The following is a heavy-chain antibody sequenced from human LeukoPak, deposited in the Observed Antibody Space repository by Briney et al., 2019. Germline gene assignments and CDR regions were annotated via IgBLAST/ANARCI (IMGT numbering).Heavy chain of an antibody. D-gene: IGHD6-19*01. V-gene: IGHV3-43*02. CDR2: ISGDGGST. CDR3: AKDKGSGWFAEYFQH. Sequence: GGSLRLSCAASGSTFDDYAMHWVRQAPGKGLEWVSLISGDGGSTYYADSVKGRFTISRDNSKNSLYLQMNSLRTEDTAFYYCAKDKGSGWFAEYFQHWGQGTLVTVSS. J-gene: IGHJ1*01. CDR1: GSTFDDYA.